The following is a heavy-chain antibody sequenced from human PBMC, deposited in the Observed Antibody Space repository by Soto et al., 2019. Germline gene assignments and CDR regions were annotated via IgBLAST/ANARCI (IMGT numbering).Heavy chain of an antibody. D-gene: IGHD3-16*02. CDR1: GYTFTSYD. V-gene: IGHV1-8*01. Sequence: ASVKVSCKASGYTFTSYDINWVRQATGQGLEWTGWMNPNSGNTGYAQKFQGRVTMTRNTSISTAYMELSSLRSEDTAVYYCARGVRDYVWGSYRVNAFDIWGQGTMVTVSS. J-gene: IGHJ3*02. CDR3: ARGVRDYVWGSYRVNAFDI. CDR2: MNPNSGNT.